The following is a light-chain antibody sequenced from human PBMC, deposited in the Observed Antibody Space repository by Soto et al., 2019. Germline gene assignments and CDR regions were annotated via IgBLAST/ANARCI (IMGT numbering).Light chain of an antibody. CDR3: SSYTTSSTVV. Sequence: QSALTQPASVSGSPGQSITISCTGTSSDVGAYGYVSWYQQHPGKAPKLMIYEVSYRPSVDSNRFYGSKSGNAASLTISGLKAEDEDDYYCSSYTTSSTVVFGGGTKLTVL. V-gene: IGLV2-14*01. CDR1: SSDVGAYGY. J-gene: IGLJ2*01. CDR2: EVS.